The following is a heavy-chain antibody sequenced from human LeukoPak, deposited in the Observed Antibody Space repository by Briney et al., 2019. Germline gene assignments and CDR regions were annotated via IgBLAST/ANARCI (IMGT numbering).Heavy chain of an antibody. Sequence: PGGSLRLSCAASGFTFSSYAMTWVRQAPGKGLEWISDISASGGSTYYADSVKGRFTISRDNSKNAFYLQMSSLRVEDTAVYYCAKAVAGTFSDCWGQGTLVTVSS. D-gene: IGHD6-19*01. CDR3: AKAVAGTFSDC. CDR2: ISASGGST. V-gene: IGHV3-23*01. CDR1: GFTFSSYA. J-gene: IGHJ4*02.